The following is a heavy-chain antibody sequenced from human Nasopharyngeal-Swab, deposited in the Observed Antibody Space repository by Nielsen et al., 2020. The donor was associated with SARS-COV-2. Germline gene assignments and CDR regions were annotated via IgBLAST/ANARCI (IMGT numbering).Heavy chain of an antibody. J-gene: IGHJ6*02. V-gene: IGHV3-48*03. Sequence: GESLKISCAASGFTFSSYEMNWVRQAPGKGLEWVSYISSSGSTIYYADSVKGRFTISRDNAKNSLYLQMNSLRAEDTAVYYCARGPSRYDSSGYYHLGMDVWGQGTTVTVSS. CDR3: ARGPSRYDSSGYYHLGMDV. CDR1: GFTFSSYE. D-gene: IGHD3-22*01. CDR2: ISSSGSTI.